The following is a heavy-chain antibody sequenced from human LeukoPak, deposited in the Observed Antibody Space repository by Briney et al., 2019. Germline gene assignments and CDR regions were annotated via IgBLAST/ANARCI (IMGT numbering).Heavy chain of an antibody. J-gene: IGHJ3*02. CDR3: AREASLGGSGSYFGAFDI. CDR2: INAGNGNT. V-gene: IGHV1-3*01. CDR1: GYTFTSYA. Sequence: ASVKVSCKASGYTFTSYAMHWVRQAPGQRLEWMGWINAGNGNTKYSQKFQGRVTITRDTSASTAYMELSSLRSEDTAVYYCAREASLGGSGSYFGAFDIWGQGTMVTVSS. D-gene: IGHD3-10*01.